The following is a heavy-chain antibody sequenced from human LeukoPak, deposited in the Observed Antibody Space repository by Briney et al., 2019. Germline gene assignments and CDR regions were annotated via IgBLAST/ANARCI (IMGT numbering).Heavy chain of an antibody. CDR3: AKGGSAWDNPFDY. CDR1: GYTFTVYY. Sequence: ASAKDSCKASGYTFTVYYIHWVQQAPGQGLEWMGWINPSSGGKNYAQKFQGRVTTARETSIGPGYMELSRLRVADTAVYYCAKGGSAWDNPFDYWGQGTLVTVSS. CDR2: INPSSGGK. J-gene: IGHJ4*02. D-gene: IGHD1/OR15-1a*01. V-gene: IGHV1-2*02.